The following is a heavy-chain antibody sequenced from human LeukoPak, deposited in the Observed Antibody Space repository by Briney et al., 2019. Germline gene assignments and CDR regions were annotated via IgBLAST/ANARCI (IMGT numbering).Heavy chain of an antibody. V-gene: IGHV4-4*07. Sequence: SETLSLTCTVSGGSISSYYWSWIRQPAGKGLEWIGRIYTSGSTNYNPSLKSRVTMSVDTSKNQFSLKLSSVTAADTAVYYCARETYYYDSSGYYTYYYYYYMDVWGKGTTVTISS. CDR3: ARETYYYDSSGYYTYYYYYYMDV. CDR1: GGSISSYY. J-gene: IGHJ6*03. CDR2: IYTSGST. D-gene: IGHD3-22*01.